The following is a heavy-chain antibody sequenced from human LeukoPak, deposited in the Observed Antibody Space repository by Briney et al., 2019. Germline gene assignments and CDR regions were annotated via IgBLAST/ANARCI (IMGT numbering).Heavy chain of an antibody. V-gene: IGHV4-39*01. CDR1: GDSMTSSNHY. D-gene: IGHD2-15*01. Sequence: SETLSLTCTVSGDSMTSSNHYWVWIRQPPGKGLEWIGSIYYGGSTYYNPSLKSRVTISQDTSKNQFSLKVSSVTAADTAVYHCARRSHCTGGSCYPVWGQGTTVTVSS. CDR2: IYYGGST. J-gene: IGHJ6*02. CDR3: ARRSHCTGGSCYPV.